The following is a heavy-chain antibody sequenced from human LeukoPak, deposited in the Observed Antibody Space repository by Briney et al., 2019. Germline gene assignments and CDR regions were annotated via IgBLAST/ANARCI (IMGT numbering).Heavy chain of an antibody. V-gene: IGHV1-2*06. CDR3: ARVVDSSGPPDAFDI. Sequence: ASVKVSCKASGYRFTGYYLHWVRQAPGQGLEWMGRINANSGGTDYAQKFQGRVTITADESTSTAYMELSSLRSEDTAVYYCARVVDSSGPPDAFDIWGQGTMVTVSS. CDR2: INANSGGT. CDR1: GYRFTGYY. D-gene: IGHD3-22*01. J-gene: IGHJ3*02.